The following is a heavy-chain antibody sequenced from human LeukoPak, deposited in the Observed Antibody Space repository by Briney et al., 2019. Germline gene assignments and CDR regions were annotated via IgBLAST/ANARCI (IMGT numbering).Heavy chain of an antibody. CDR1: GYIFTSYW. J-gene: IGHJ6*03. V-gene: IGHV5-51*01. D-gene: IGHD5-18*01. Sequence: GASLKISCEGSGYIFTSYWIGWGRQLRGKGVEWMGIIYPGDSDTRYSPSFQGQVTISADKSISTAYLQWSSLKASDTAMYYCARGGYTYAYYYYYMDVWGKGTTVTVSS. CDR2: IYPGDSDT. CDR3: ARGGYTYAYYYYYMDV.